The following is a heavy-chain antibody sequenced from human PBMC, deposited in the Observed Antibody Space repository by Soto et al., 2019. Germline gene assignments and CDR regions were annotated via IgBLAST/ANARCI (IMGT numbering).Heavy chain of an antibody. J-gene: IGHJ4*02. D-gene: IGHD6-13*01. Sequence: GGSLRLSCAASGFKFSNYAMSWVRQAPGKGLEWVSLISATGGSTYYADSVKGRFTITRDNSKNTLYLQMNSLRAEDTAVYYCAKAGGAAGTVDYFDYWGQGTLVTVSS. CDR3: AKAGGAAGTVDYFDY. CDR2: ISATGGST. CDR1: GFKFSNYA. V-gene: IGHV3-23*01.